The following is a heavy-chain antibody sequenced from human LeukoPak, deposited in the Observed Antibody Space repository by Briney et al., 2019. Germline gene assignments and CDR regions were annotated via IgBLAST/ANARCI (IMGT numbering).Heavy chain of an antibody. CDR3: ARPPVGCGGDCWWFDP. D-gene: IGHD2-21*02. J-gene: IGHJ5*02. CDR2: INPNSGGT. CDR1: GYTFTGYY. V-gene: IGHV1-2*02. Sequence: GASVKVSCKASGYTFTGYYMHWVRQAPGQGLEWMGWINPNSGGTNYAQKFQSRVTMTRDTSISTAYMELSRLRSDDTAVYYCARPPVGCGGDCWWFDPWGQGTLVTVVS.